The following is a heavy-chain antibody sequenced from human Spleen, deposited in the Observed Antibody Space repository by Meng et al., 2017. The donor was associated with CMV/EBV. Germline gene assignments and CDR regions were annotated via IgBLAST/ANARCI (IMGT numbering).Heavy chain of an antibody. D-gene: IGHD5-12*01. CDR3: HCLAGYTGDDAIDC. CDR1: NESFSIYY. CDR2: VSQSGNT. J-gene: IGHJ4*02. Sequence: SETLSLTCAVYNESFSIYYWSWIRQPPGKGLEWIREVSQSGNTNHNPSLKRRLTISLDTSKKQFSLKLTSVTAADTAVYYCHCLAGYTGDDAIDCWGQGTLVTVSS. V-gene: IGHV4-34*01.